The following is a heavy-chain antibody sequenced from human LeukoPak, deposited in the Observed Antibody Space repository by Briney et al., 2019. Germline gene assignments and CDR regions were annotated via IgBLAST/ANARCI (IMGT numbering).Heavy chain of an antibody. J-gene: IGHJ3*02. V-gene: IGHV4-39*01. CDR1: GGSISSSSYY. Sequence: SETLSLTCNVSGGSISSSSYYWGWIRQPPGKGLEWIGSMFYSGSTYYKPSLKSRVTISVDTSKNQFSLKLSSVTAADTAVYYCARHVSGNYVRVFHIWGQGTMVTVSS. D-gene: IGHD1-26*01. CDR3: ARHVSGNYVRVFHI. CDR2: MFYSGST.